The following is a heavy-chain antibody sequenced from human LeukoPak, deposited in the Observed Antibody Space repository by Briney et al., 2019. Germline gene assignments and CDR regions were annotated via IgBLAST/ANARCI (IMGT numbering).Heavy chain of an antibody. J-gene: IGHJ4*02. Sequence: ASVKVSCKASGYTFTSYDINWVRQATGQGLEWMGWMNPNSGNTGYAQKFQGRVTMTRNTSMSTAYMELSSLRSDDTAVYYCARTAAAAGTVYYFDFWGQGTLVTVSS. V-gene: IGHV1-8*01. D-gene: IGHD6-13*01. CDR3: ARTAAAAGTVYYFDF. CDR1: GYTFTSYD. CDR2: MNPNSGNT.